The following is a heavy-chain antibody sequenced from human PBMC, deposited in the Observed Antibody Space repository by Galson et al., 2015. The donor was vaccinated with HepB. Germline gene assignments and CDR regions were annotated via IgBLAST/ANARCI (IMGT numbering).Heavy chain of an antibody. CDR2: ISSNVGVT. Sequence: SLRLSCAASGFAFSGYAMHWVRQAPGKGLKYVAAISSNVGVTFYADSVKGRFTISRDNSKSTLYLQMSSLRPEDTAVYYCVKLAYCGSDCYSGFVEDYWGQGTLVTVSS. CDR3: VKLAYCGSDCYSGFVEDY. D-gene: IGHD2-21*02. V-gene: IGHV3-64D*06. J-gene: IGHJ4*02. CDR1: GFAFSGYA.